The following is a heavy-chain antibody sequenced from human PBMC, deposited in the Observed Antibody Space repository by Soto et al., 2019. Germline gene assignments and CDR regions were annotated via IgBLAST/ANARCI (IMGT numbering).Heavy chain of an antibody. V-gene: IGHV4-34*01. CDR1: GGSFSGYY. Sequence: QVQLQQWGAGLLKPSETLSLTCAVYGGSFSGYYWSWIRQPPGKGLEWIGAINHSGSTNYNPSLRCGVTISVDTAKNQFSLKLSSVTAADTAVYYCARGLAVAGTSYNWLDPWGQGTLVTVSS. CDR2: INHSGST. D-gene: IGHD6-19*01. J-gene: IGHJ5*02. CDR3: ARGLAVAGTSYNWLDP.